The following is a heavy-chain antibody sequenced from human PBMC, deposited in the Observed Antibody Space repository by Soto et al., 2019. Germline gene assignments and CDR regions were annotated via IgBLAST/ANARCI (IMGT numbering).Heavy chain of an antibody. D-gene: IGHD3-10*01. V-gene: IGHV3-33*01. CDR1: GFTLSSYG. Sequence: SGGSLRLSCAASGFTLSSYGMHWVRQAPGKGLEWVAVIWYDGSNKYYADSVKGRFTISRDNSKNTLYLQMNSLRAEDTAVYYCARDQMVRGVITRYYYYYGMDVWGQGTTVTVSS. CDR3: ARDQMVRGVITRYYYYYGMDV. CDR2: IWYDGSNK. J-gene: IGHJ6*02.